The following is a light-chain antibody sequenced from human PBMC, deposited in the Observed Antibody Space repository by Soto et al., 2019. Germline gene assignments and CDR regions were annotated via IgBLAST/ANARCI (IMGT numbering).Light chain of an antibody. V-gene: IGKV3-11*01. CDR1: QSFSDY. CDR2: DAS. J-gene: IGKJ1*01. CDR3: QMRNNWPLWT. Sequence: ENVLTQSPGTLSLSPGERATLSCRASQSFSDYLAWYQQKPGQAPRLLIFDASNRAPGTPARFSGSGSGTDFTLTISSLEPEDFAVYYCQMRNNWPLWTFGQGTKVDIK.